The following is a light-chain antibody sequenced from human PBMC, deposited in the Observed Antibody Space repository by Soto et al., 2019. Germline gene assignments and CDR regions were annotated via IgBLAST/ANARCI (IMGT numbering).Light chain of an antibody. CDR1: QSISSW. V-gene: IGKV1-5*01. Sequence: DIQMTQSLSTLSASVGDRVTITCRASQSISSWLAWYQQKPGKVPKLLIYDASSLESGVPSRFSGSGSGTEFTLTISSLQPDDFATYYCQQYNSYLWTFGQGTKVDIK. CDR3: QQYNSYLWT. J-gene: IGKJ1*01. CDR2: DAS.